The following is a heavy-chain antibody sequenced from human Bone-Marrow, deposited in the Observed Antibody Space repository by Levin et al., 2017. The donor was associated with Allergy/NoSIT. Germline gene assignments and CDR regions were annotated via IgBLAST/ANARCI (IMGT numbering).Heavy chain of an antibody. Sequence: SETLSLTCTVSGGSISSGDYYWSWIRQPPGKGLEWIGYIYYSGSTYYNPSLKSRVTISVDTSKNQFSLKLSSVTAADTAVYYCARGRVGLLWFGAFDPWGQGTLVTVSS. CDR2: IYYSGST. V-gene: IGHV4-30-4*01. D-gene: IGHD3-10*01. CDR1: GGSISSGDYY. J-gene: IGHJ5*02. CDR3: ARGRVGLLWFGAFDP.